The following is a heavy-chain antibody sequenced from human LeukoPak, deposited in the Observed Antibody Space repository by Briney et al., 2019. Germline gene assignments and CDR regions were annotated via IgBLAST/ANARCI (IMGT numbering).Heavy chain of an antibody. V-gene: IGHV1-69*13. CDR2: IIPILGTP. CDR1: GGTFRSYA. Sequence: GASVKVSCKASGGTFRSYAISWLRQAPGQGLEWMGGIIPILGTPNYPQKFQGRVTITADESTSTAYMELSSLRYDDTAVYYCARGTPKVRYSGNDHVTDYYYYYMDVWGKGTTVTVSS. CDR3: ARGTPKVRYSGNDHVTDYYYYYMDV. D-gene: IGHD5-12*01. J-gene: IGHJ6*03.